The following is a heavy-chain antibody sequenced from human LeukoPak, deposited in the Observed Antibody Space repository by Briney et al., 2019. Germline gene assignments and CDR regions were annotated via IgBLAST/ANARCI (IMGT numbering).Heavy chain of an antibody. V-gene: IGHV3-15*01. D-gene: IGHD3-10*01. J-gene: IGHJ4*02. CDR3: IARGVIRDY. Sequence: GGSLRLSCAASGFSFRNAWMSWVRQAPGKGLEWVGRIKSKTDGGTTDYAAPVKGRFTISRDDSKNMLYLQMHSLKSEDTAVYYCIARGVIRDYWGQGTRVSVSS. CDR1: GFSFRNAW. CDR2: IKSKTDGGTT.